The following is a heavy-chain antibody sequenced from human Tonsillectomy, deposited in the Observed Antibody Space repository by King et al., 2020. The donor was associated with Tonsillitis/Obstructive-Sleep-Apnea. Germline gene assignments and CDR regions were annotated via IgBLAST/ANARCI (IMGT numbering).Heavy chain of an antibody. Sequence: QLQESGPGLVKPSETLSLTCTVSGGSISSSSHYWDWIRQPPGKGLGWIGGIYYSGRTYYSPSLKSRVTISVDTFMNQFSLKRSSVTAADTAVYYCAGEVVWVSYRYPYFDYWGQGTLVTVSS. V-gene: IGHV4-39*02. CDR1: GGSISSSSHY. CDR3: AGEVVWVSYRYPYFDY. D-gene: IGHD3-16*02. CDR2: IYYSGRT. J-gene: IGHJ4*02.